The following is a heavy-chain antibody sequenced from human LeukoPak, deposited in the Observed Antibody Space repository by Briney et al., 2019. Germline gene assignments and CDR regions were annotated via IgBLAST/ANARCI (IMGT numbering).Heavy chain of an antibody. CDR3: ARAPGPGYTSGWYDSGGDFFAY. D-gene: IGHD6-19*01. V-gene: IGHV4-59*08. CDR2: IYYSGFT. CDR1: GGSISSYY. J-gene: IGHJ4*02. Sequence: PSETLSLTCTVSGGSISSYYWSWIRQPPGKGLEWIGYIYYSGFTNYNPSLRNRVTISVDSSKNQFSLKLTSVTVADTAVYYCARAPGPGYTSGWYDSGGDFFAYWGQGILVTVSS.